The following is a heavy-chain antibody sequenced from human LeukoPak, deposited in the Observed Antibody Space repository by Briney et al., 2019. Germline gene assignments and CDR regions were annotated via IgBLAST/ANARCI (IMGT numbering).Heavy chain of an antibody. Sequence: PGGSLRLSCAASGFTVSSNYMSWVRQAPGKGLEWVSVIYSGGSTYYADSVKGRFTISRDNSKNTLYLQMNSLRAEDTAVYYCARRHKPDYCGGDCSWRGYYGMDVWGQGTTVTVSS. CDR2: IYSGGST. CDR1: GFTVSSNY. CDR3: ARRHKPDYCGGDCSWRGYYGMDV. D-gene: IGHD2-21*02. V-gene: IGHV3-53*01. J-gene: IGHJ6*02.